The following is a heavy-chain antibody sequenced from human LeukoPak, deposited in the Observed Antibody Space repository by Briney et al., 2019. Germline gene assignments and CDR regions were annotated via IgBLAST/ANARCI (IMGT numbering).Heavy chain of an antibody. J-gene: IGHJ4*02. CDR1: GFTFSKYW. V-gene: IGHV3-74*01. CDR2: INTDGTVT. CDR3: ATKQWLAPPPDS. Sequence: GGSLRLSCAASGFTFSKYWMLWVRQAPGKGLESVSRINTDGTVTAYADSVKGRFTVSRDNAGNTMFLQMNSVRDEDTAVYYCATKQWLAPPPDSWGQGTPVTVSS. D-gene: IGHD6-19*01.